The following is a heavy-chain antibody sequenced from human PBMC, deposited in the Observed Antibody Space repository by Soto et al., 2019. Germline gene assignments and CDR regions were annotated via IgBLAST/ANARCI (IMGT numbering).Heavy chain of an antibody. CDR2: IIPILGIA. J-gene: IGHJ6*02. Sequence: QVQLVQSGAEVKKPGSSVKVSCKASGGTFRSYTISWVRQAPGQGLEWMGRIIPILGIANYAQKFQGRVTITADKSTSTAYMELSRLRSEDTAVYYCAREPHWDYYYYGMYVWGQGTTVTVSS. CDR1: GGTFRSYT. CDR3: AREPHWDYYYYGMYV. D-gene: IGHD1-26*01. V-gene: IGHV1-69*02.